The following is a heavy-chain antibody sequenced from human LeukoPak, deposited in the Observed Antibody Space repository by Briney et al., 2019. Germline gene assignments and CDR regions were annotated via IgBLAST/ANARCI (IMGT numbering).Heavy chain of an antibody. Sequence: GSSVKVSCKASGGTFSSYAISWVRQAPGQGLEWMGIINPSGGSTSYAQKFQGRVTMTRDMSTSTVYMELSSLRSEDTAVYYCARGGTVTTTIDYWGQGTLVTVSS. J-gene: IGHJ4*02. V-gene: IGHV1-46*01. CDR1: GGTFSSYA. CDR3: ARGGTVTTTIDY. D-gene: IGHD4-17*01. CDR2: INPSGGST.